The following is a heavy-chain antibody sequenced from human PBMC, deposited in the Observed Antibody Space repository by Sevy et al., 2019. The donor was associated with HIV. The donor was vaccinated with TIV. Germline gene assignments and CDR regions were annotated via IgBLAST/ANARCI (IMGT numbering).Heavy chain of an antibody. V-gene: IGHV3-11*01. Sequence: GGSLRLSCAASGFTFSDYYMSWVRQPPGKGLEWVSYISSSGSTIYYADSVKGRFTISRDNAKNSLYLQMNSLRAEDTAVYYCARDPTYYDFWSGYYTGWFDPWGQGTLVTVSS. J-gene: IGHJ5*02. CDR1: GFTFSDYY. CDR2: ISSSGSTI. CDR3: ARDPTYYDFWSGYYTGWFDP. D-gene: IGHD3-3*01.